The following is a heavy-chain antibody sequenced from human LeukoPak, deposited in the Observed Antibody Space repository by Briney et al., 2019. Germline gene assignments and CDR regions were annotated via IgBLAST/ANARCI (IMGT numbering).Heavy chain of an antibody. CDR3: ARAPSWNYNRYYYYYVDV. Sequence: ASVTVSCTTSVYTFTNCDINWVRQASGHGREGMGWMNPNSGNTGYAQRFQGRVTITRNTSISTAYMELSSLRSEDTAVYYCARAPSWNYNRYYYYYVDVWGRGTTVTVSS. CDR1: VYTFTNCD. J-gene: IGHJ6*03. CDR2: MNPNSGNT. D-gene: IGHD1-7*01. V-gene: IGHV1-8*03.